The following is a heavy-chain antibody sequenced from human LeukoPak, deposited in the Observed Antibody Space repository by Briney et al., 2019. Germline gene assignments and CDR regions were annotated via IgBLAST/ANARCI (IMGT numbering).Heavy chain of an antibody. CDR3: AGGTGFIIKD. V-gene: IGHV3-7*03. CDR1: GFTFSLYW. J-gene: IGHJ4*02. D-gene: IGHD3-9*01. Sequence: LSGGSLRLSCAASGFTFSLYWMKWVRRARGKGLEWVANIKQDGSEKNYVDSVKGRFTISRDNAKNSLYLQMNNLRGEDTAMYYCAGGTGFIIKDWGQGTLVTVSS. CDR2: IKQDGSEK.